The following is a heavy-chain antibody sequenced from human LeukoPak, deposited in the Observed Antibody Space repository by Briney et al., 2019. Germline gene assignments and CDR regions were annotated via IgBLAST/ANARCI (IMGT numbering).Heavy chain of an antibody. CDR2: ISSNGDFT. D-gene: IGHD2-15*01. Sequence: GGSLRLSCAASGFTFNTYAVTWVRQAPGKGLEWVSAISSNGDFTYYADSVRGRFTISRDNSKNTVFLQMNGLRAEDTAVYYCARVKRDCSGGTCYSYDYWGQGTLVTVSS. CDR1: GFTFNTYA. V-gene: IGHV3-23*01. CDR3: ARVKRDCSGGTCYSYDY. J-gene: IGHJ4*02.